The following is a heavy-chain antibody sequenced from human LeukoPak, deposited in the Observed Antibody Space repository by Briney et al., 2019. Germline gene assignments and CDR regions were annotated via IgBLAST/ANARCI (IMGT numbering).Heavy chain of an antibody. D-gene: IGHD2-15*01. CDR1: GFTFSSYA. Sequence: PGGSLRLSCAASGFTFSSYAMSWVRQAPGKGLEWVSAISGSGGSTYYADSVKGRFTISRDNSKNTLYLQMNSLRAEDTAVYYCAKDPLVVVAATHQYFDLRGRGTLVTVSS. CDR3: AKDPLVVVAATHQYFDL. CDR2: ISGSGGST. J-gene: IGHJ2*01. V-gene: IGHV3-23*01.